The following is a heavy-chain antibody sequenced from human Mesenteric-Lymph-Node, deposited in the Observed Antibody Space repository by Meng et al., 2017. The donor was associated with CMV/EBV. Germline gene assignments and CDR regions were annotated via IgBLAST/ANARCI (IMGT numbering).Heavy chain of an antibody. V-gene: IGHV3-7*01. J-gene: IGHJ4*02. Sequence: GESLKISCAASGFTFSSYWMTWVRQAPGKGLEWVANINQDGSGRFYVDSVKGRFTISRDNAKNSLYLQMNSLRAEDTAVYYCASGITINYWGQGTLVTVSS. CDR2: INQDGSGR. CDR3: ASGITINY. CDR1: GFTFSSYW. D-gene: IGHD3-10*01.